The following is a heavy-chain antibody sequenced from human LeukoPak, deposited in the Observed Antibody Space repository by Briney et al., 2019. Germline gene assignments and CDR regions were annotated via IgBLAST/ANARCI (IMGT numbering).Heavy chain of an antibody. D-gene: IGHD3-9*01. CDR3: ARVNYDILTGYYTRDYYYYYMDV. CDR2: IYYSGST. CDR1: GGSISSHY. Sequence: PSETLSLTCTVSGGSISSHYWSWIRQPPGKGLEWIGYIYYSGSTNYNPSLKSRVTISVDTSKNQFSLKLSSVTAADTAVYYCARVNYDILTGYYTRDYYYYYMDVWGKGTTVTVSS. V-gene: IGHV4-59*11. J-gene: IGHJ6*03.